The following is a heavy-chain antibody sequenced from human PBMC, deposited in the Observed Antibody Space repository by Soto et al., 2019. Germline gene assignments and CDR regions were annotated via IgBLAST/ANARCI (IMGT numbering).Heavy chain of an antibody. CDR1: GGSISSGGYS. D-gene: IGHD3-10*01. V-gene: IGHV4-30-2*01. CDR3: ARGLQILWFGEVLSNYYYGMDV. J-gene: IGHJ6*02. CDR2: IYHSGST. Sequence: SETLSLTCAVSGGSISSGGYSWSWIRQPPGKGLEWIGYIYHSGSTYYKPSLKSRVTISVDRTKNQISLKLSTVTATDTAVFYCARGLQILWFGEVLSNYYYGMDVWGQGTTVTVSS.